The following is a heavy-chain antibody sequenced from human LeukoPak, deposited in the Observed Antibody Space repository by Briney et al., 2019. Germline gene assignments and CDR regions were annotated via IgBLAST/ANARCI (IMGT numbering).Heavy chain of an antibody. J-gene: IGHJ6*02. CDR3: ARDRRITILYYYYGMDV. CDR2: ISSSGSTI. CDR1: GFTFSSYE. D-gene: IGHD3-3*01. Sequence: GGSLRLSCAASGFTFSSYEMNWVRQAPGKGLEWVSYISSSGSTIYYADSVKGRFIISRDNAKNSLYLQMNSLRAEDTAVYYCARDRRITILYYYYGMDVWGQGTTVTVSS. V-gene: IGHV3-48*03.